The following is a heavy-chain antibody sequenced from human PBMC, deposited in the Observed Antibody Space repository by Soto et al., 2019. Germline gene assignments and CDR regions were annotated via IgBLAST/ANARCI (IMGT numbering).Heavy chain of an antibody. CDR2: ISGSGGST. Sequence: EVQLLESGGGLVQPGGSLRLSCAASGFTFSSYAMSWVRQAPGKGLEWVSAISGSGGSTYYADSVKGRFTISRDNSKNPLYLQMNVLRAEDTAVYYCAKGARGYRGYDTHCSVGSCYPSYYYYYMDVWGKGTTVTVSS. J-gene: IGHJ6*03. CDR1: GFTFSSYA. CDR3: AKGARGYRGYDTHCSVGSCYPSYYYYYMDV. D-gene: IGHD2-15*01. V-gene: IGHV3-23*01.